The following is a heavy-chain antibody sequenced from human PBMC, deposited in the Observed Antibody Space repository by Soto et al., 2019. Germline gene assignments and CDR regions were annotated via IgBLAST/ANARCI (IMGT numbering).Heavy chain of an antibody. CDR3: ARDGYSYGPFDY. D-gene: IGHD5-18*01. Sequence: SVKVSCKASGGTFSSYAISWVRQAPGQGLEWMGGTIPIFGTADYAQKFQGRVTITADESTSTAYMELSSLRSEDTAVYYCARDGYSYGPFDYWGQGTLVTVSS. CDR2: TIPIFGTA. V-gene: IGHV1-69*13. CDR1: GGTFSSYA. J-gene: IGHJ4*02.